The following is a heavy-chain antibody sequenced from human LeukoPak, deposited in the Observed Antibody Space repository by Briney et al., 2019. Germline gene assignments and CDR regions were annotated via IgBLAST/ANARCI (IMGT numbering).Heavy chain of an antibody. J-gene: IGHJ5*02. CDR3: ARHSRLVGSVGIDT. Sequence: PSETLSLTCTVSGGSISSSTYYYWGWTRQPPGKGLEWIGSIYYSGSTYNNPSLKSRVTISVDTSKNQFSLNLSSVTAADTAVYYCARHSRLVGSVGIDTWGQGTLVIVSS. CDR1: GGSISSSTYYY. V-gene: IGHV4-39*01. D-gene: IGHD2-15*01. CDR2: IYYSGST.